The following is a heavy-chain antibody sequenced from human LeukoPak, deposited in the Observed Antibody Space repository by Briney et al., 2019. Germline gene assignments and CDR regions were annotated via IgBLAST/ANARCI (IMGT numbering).Heavy chain of an antibody. Sequence: GASVKVSYKASGYTFTSYGISWVRQAPGQGLEWMGWISAYNGNTNYAQKLQGRVTMTTDTSTSTAYMELRSLRSDDTAVYYCARDDGTVTTADGFDYWGQGTLVTVSS. J-gene: IGHJ4*02. D-gene: IGHD4-11*01. V-gene: IGHV1-18*01. CDR3: ARDDGTVTTADGFDY. CDR1: GYTFTSYG. CDR2: ISAYNGNT.